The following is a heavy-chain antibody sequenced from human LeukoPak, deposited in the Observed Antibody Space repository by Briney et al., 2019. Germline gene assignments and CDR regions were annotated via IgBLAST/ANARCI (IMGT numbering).Heavy chain of an antibody. CDR2: IYYSGST. J-gene: IGHJ4*02. V-gene: IGHV4-31*03. CDR1: GGSISSDDYC. CDR3: ARVPPGYDTFDY. Sequence: SETLSLTCSVSGGSISSDDYCWNWIRQHPGKGLEWIGYIYYSGSTYYNPSLKSRVALSVDTSKNQFSLKLSSLTAADTAVYYCARVPPGYDTFDYWGQGTLVTVSS. D-gene: IGHD3-22*01.